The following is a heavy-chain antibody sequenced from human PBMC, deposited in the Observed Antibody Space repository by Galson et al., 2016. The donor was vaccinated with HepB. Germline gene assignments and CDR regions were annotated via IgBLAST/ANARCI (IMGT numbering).Heavy chain of an antibody. Sequence: SLRLSCAGSGFTFEDYAMHWVRQVPGKGLEWVSGVRGDSSSEAYVDSVRGRFTVSRDNARNSLYLQMNSLKVDASAFYYCATIVDFQGKGAYFDLWGQGTLVTVSS. D-gene: IGHD3-22*01. V-gene: IGHV3-9*01. CDR2: VRGDSSSE. J-gene: IGHJ4*02. CDR3: ATIVDFQGKGAYFDL. CDR1: GFTFEDYA.